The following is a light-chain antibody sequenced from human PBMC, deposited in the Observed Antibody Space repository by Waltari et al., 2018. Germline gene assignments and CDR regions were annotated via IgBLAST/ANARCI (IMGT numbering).Light chain of an antibody. CDR3: QAWDSSTAV. CDR1: NLGEKY. Sequence: SYELTQPPSVSVSPGQTASITCSGDNLGEKYACWYQQKPGQSPALVIYQDSKRPSGIPERFSGSNSGNTATLTISGTQAMDEADYYCQAWDSSTAVFGGGTKLTVL. V-gene: IGLV3-1*01. J-gene: IGLJ2*01. CDR2: QDS.